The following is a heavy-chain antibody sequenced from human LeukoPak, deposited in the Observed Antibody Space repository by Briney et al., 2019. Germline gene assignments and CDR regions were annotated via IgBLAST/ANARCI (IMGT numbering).Heavy chain of an antibody. CDR3: TTENWYVFEN. CDR2: ITLDGSDS. D-gene: IGHD1-1*01. J-gene: IGHJ4*02. CDR1: GFTFSSYW. Sequence: GGSLRLSCAASGFTFSSYWMAWVPQAPGKGLEWVATITLDGSDSYYVDSVKGRFTASRDNAKNSLYLQMNSLRVEDTAVFYCTTENWYVFENWGQGSLVTVSS. V-gene: IGHV3-7*04.